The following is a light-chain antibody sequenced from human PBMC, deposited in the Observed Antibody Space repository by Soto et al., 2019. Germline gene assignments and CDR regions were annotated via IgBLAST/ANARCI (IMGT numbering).Light chain of an antibody. V-gene: IGKV3-20*01. CDR1: QSLSSNY. CDR2: GAS. Sequence: EIVLTQSPGTLSLSPGDRATLSCRASQSLSSNYLAWYQQKPGQAPRLLIFGASRRATDISDRFSGSGSGTDFALTITRLDPADFAVYFCQQYDTFPRTFGQGTKVEIQ. CDR3: QQYDTFPRT. J-gene: IGKJ1*01.